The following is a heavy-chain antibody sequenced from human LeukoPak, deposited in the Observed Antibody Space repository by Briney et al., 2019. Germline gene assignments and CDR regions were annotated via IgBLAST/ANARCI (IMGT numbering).Heavy chain of an antibody. CDR1: GFTFSGDW. CDR2: KKQHGRGT. J-gene: IGHJ5*02. Sequence: GGPLRISCAASGFTFSGDWMTWVSQGPRKGLQGGVNKKQHGRGTYYVDSVKSRFTISRDNAKNSMYLQMNSLRAEDTAVYYCARATTTVTVNNWFDPWGQGTLVTVSS. V-gene: IGHV3-7*04. CDR3: ARATTTVTVNNWFDP. D-gene: IGHD4-17*01.